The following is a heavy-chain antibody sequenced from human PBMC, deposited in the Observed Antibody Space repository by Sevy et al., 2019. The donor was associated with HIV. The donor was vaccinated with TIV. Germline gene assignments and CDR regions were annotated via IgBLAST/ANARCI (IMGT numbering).Heavy chain of an antibody. D-gene: IGHD2-2*02. CDR3: ARRGYCSSTSRYIRGVFDY. V-gene: IGHV5-51*01. J-gene: IGHJ4*02. CDR2: IYPGDSDT. CDR1: GYSFTSYW. Sequence: GESLKISCKGSGYSFTSYWIGWVRQMPGKGLEWMGIIYPGDSDTRYSPSFQGQVTISADKSISTAYLQWSSLKASDTAMYYCARRGYCSSTSRYIRGVFDYWGQGTLVTVSS.